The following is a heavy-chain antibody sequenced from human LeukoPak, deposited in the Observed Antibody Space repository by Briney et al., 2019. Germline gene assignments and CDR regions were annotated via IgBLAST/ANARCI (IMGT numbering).Heavy chain of an antibody. V-gene: IGHV4-38-2*01. CDR3: ARQEVSRGFDY. Sequence: KPSETLSLTFALSGYSISTGYYWGWIRQPPGKGLEWIGITYHSGNAYYNPSLKSRVTISVDTSKNQFSLKLSSVTAADTAVYYCARQEVSRGFDYWGQGTLVTVSS. J-gene: IGHJ4*02. CDR1: GYSISTGYY. CDR2: TYHSGNA.